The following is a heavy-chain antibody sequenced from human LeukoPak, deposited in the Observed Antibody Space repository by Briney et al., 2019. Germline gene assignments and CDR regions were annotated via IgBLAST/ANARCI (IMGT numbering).Heavy chain of an antibody. Sequence: ASVKVSCKASGGTFSSYAISWVRQAPGQGLEWMGGIIPIFGTANYAQKFQGRVTITADESTSTAYMELSSLRSEDTAAYYCARVSSGWYHFDYWGQGTLVTVSS. CDR3: ARVSSGWYHFDY. CDR1: GGTFSSYA. D-gene: IGHD6-19*01. CDR2: IIPIFGTA. J-gene: IGHJ4*02. V-gene: IGHV1-69*13.